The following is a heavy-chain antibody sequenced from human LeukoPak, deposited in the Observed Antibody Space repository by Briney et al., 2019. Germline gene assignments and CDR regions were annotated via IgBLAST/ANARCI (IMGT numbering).Heavy chain of an antibody. J-gene: IGHJ4*02. D-gene: IGHD6-13*01. CDR2: IYYSGST. V-gene: IGHV4-39*01. CDR1: GGSISRSSYY. Sequence: SETLSLTRSVSGGSISRSSYYWGWTRQPPGKGLEWIGSIYYSGSTYYNPSLKSRVTISVDTSRSQFSLKLGSVTAADTAVYYCARHGSIATGAFTYWGQGTLVTVSS. CDR3: ARHGSIATGAFTY.